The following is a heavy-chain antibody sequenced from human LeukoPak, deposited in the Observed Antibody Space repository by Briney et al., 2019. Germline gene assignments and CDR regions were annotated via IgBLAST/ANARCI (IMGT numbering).Heavy chain of an antibody. J-gene: IGHJ3*02. D-gene: IGHD3-16*01. V-gene: IGHV1-8*01. CDR2: MNPNSGNT. CDR1: GYTFTSYD. Sequence: ASVKVSCKASGYTFTSYDINWVRQATGQGLEWMGWMNPNSGNTGYAQRFQGRVTMTRNTSISTAYMELSSLRSEDTAVYYCTRRGARDAFDIWGQGTMVTVSS. CDR3: TRRGARDAFDI.